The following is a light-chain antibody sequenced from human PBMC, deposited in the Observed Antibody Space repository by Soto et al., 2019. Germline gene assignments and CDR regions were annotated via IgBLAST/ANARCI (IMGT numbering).Light chain of an antibody. CDR3: AQYGCSPWA. Sequence: EIVLTQSPGTLSLSQGEGATLSCRASQSVSSTYFAWYQQKPGQAPRVLIYGASSRATGIPDRLSGSGSGTDNSVTLSRLAPEGFAVEDWAQYGCSPWAFGQGTMVETK. CDR1: QSVSSTY. V-gene: IGKV3-20*01. CDR2: GAS. J-gene: IGKJ1*01.